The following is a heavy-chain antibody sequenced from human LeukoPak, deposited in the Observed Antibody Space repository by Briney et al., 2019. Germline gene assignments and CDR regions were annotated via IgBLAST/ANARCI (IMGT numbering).Heavy chain of an antibody. D-gene: IGHD2-15*01. V-gene: IGHV3-21*01. CDR2: ITSSSTYI. CDR1: GSTFSSYS. Sequence: GGSLRLSCAASGSTFSSYSMDWVRQAPGKGLEWVSSITSSSTYIYYADSVKGRFTISRDNAKNSLYLQMNSLRAEDTAAYYCTRDMSGYCSGDKCFYFDYWGQGTPVTVSS. CDR3: TRDMSGYCSGDKCFYFDY. J-gene: IGHJ4*02.